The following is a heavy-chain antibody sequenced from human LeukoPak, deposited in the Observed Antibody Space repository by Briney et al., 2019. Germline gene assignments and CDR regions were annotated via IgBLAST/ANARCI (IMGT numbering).Heavy chain of an antibody. D-gene: IGHD3-10*01. CDR1: GGTFSSYA. CDR2: IIPIFGTA. Sequence: SVTVSCKASGGTFSSYAISWVRQAPGQGLEWMGGIIPIFGTANYAQKFQGRVTITADESTSTAYMELTSLISEDTAVYYCARDKNKRFRGVITELYYYYGMDVWGKGTTVTVSS. V-gene: IGHV1-69*01. J-gene: IGHJ6*04. CDR3: ARDKNKRFRGVITELYYYYGMDV.